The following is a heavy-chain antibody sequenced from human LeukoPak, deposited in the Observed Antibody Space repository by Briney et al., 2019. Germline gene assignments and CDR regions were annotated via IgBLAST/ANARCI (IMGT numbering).Heavy chain of an antibody. J-gene: IGHJ6*03. V-gene: IGHV3-23*01. CDR1: GGSFIGFH. CDR3: ATPVPHGSDPSLYYYYMDV. CDR2: ISGSGGST. Sequence: PSETLSLTCAVYGGSFIGFHWNWVRQAPGKGLEWVSAISGSGGSTYYGDSVKGRFTISRDNSKNTLYLQMNSLRAEDTAVYYCATPVPHGSDPSLYYYYMDVWGKGTSVTISS. D-gene: IGHD3-10*01.